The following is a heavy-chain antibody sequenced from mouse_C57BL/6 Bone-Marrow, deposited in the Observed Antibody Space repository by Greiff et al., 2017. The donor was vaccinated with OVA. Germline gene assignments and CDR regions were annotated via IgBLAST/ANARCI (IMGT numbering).Heavy chain of an antibody. CDR2: IRNKANNHAT. V-gene: IGHV6-6*01. CDR3: TRYPDY. Sequence: EVKLVESGGGLVQPGGSMKLSCAASGFTFSDSWMDWVRQSPEKGLEWVAEIRNKANNHATYYAESVKGRFTITREDSKSSVYLPMNSVRAECTGNYYCTRYPDYWGQGTTLTVSS. J-gene: IGHJ2*01. CDR1: GFTFSDSW.